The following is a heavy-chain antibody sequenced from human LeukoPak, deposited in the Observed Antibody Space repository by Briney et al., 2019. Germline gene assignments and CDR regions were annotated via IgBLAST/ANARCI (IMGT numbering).Heavy chain of an antibody. J-gene: IGHJ2*01. CDR2: IYYSGST. CDR3: ARSHYWYFDL. V-gene: IGHV4-59*01. CDR1: GGSISSYY. Sequence: PSETLSLTCTVSGGSISSYYWSCIRQPPGKGLEWIGYIYYSGSTNYNPSLKSRVTISVDTSKNQFSLKLSSVTAADTAVYFCARSHYWYFDLWGRGTLVTVSS.